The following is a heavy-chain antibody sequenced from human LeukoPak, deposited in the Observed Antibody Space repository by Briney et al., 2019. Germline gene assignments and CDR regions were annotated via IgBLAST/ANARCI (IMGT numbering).Heavy chain of an antibody. CDR2: IYHSGST. Sequence: PSGTMSLISAVSGGSISSSNWWCWGRQPPGKGLEWIGEIYHSGSTNYNPSLKSRVTISVDKSKNQSSLKLSSVTAADTAVYYCARGRYYGSGNWFDPWGQGTLVTVSS. J-gene: IGHJ5*02. CDR1: GGSISSSNW. CDR3: ARGRYYGSGNWFDP. D-gene: IGHD3-10*01. V-gene: IGHV4-4*02.